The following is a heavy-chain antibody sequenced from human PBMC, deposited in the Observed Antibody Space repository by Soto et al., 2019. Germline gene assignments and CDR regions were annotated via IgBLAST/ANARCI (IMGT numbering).Heavy chain of an antibody. Sequence: SETLSLTCAVSGGSISTTNWWSWVRQPPGKGLEWIGEIYHSGSTNYNPSLKSRVTISVDMSKNQFSLKLSSVTAADTALYYCARGFVPPALSVWGQGTTVT. CDR1: GGSISTTNW. V-gene: IGHV4-4*02. CDR2: IYHSGST. J-gene: IGHJ6*02. CDR3: ARGFVPPALSV. D-gene: IGHD2-2*01.